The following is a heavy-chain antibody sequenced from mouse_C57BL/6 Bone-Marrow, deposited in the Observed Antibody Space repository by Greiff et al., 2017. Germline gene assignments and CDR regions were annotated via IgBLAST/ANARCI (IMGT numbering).Heavy chain of an antibody. CDR2: FYPGSGSI. CDR3: ARHEWDYYGSFSWFAY. D-gene: IGHD1-1*01. Sequence: VQLHESGAELVKPGASVKLSCKASGYTFTEYTIHWVKQRSGQGLEWIGWFYPGSGSIKYNEKFKDKAPLPADKSSSTVYMELSRLTSEDSAVYFCARHEWDYYGSFSWFAYWGQGTLVTVSA. J-gene: IGHJ3*01. CDR1: GYTFTEYT. V-gene: IGHV1-62-2*01.